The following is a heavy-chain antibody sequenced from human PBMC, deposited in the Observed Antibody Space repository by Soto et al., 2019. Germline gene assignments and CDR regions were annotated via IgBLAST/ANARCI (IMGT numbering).Heavy chain of an antibody. CDR1: GFTFSIYA. CDR3: ARGLPNYSSFDS. J-gene: IGHJ4*02. V-gene: IGHV3-64*04. Sequence: GGSLRLSCSASGFTFSIYAMHWVRQAPGKGLEYVSSISTNGGSTHYADSVKGRFTISRDNAKNTLYLQMNSLSDEDTAVYYCARGLPNYSSFDSWGQGTLVTVSS. D-gene: IGHD4-4*01. CDR2: ISTNGGST.